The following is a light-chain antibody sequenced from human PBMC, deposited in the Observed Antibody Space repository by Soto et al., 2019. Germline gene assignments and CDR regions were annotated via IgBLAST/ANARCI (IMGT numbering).Light chain of an antibody. Sequence: NFMLTQPHSVSESPGKTVTISCTRSSGSIASNYVQWYQQRPGSAPTTVIYEDNHRPSGVPDRFSGSIDSSSNSASLTISVLKTEDEAAYYCQSYDSSIHVVFGGGTKVTVL. CDR2: EDN. J-gene: IGLJ2*01. CDR3: QSYDSSIHVV. V-gene: IGLV6-57*04. CDR1: SGSIASNY.